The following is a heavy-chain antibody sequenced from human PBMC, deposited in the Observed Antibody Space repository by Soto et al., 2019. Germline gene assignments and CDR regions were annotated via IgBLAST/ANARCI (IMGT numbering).Heavy chain of an antibody. D-gene: IGHD2-15*01. J-gene: IGHJ2*01. CDR2: IRQDGSEK. CDR1: GFTFSNYW. Sequence: EVQLVESGGDLVQPGGSLRLSCAASGFTFSNYWMTWARQAPGKGLEWVANIRQDGSEKYYVDSVKGRFTLSRDNAKNSRYLQMNSLRAEDTAVYYCARDCSGGNCYRGWYFDLWGRGTLVTVSS. CDR3: ARDCSGGNCYRGWYFDL. V-gene: IGHV3-7*01.